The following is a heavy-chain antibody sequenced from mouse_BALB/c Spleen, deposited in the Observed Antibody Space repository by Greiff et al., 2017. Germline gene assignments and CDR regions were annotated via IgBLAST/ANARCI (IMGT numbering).Heavy chain of an antibody. D-gene: IGHD1-1*01. J-gene: IGHJ1*01. CDR2: IWSGGST. V-gene: IGHV2-2*02. Sequence: QVQLKESGPGLVQPSQSLSITCTVSGFSLTSYGVHWVRQSPGKGLEWLGVIWSGGSTDYNAAFISRLSISKDNSKSQVFFKMNSLQANDTAIYYCARRSGGSSPYWYFDVWGAGTTVTVSS. CDR3: ARRSGGSSPYWYFDV. CDR1: GFSLTSYG.